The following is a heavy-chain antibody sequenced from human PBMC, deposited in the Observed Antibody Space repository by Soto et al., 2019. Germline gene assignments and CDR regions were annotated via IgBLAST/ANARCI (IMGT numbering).Heavy chain of an antibody. V-gene: IGHV3-23*01. Sequence: EVQLLESGGGLVQPGRSLRLSCAASGFTFSNYAMSWVRQAPGQGLDWVSAISGSGGTTYYAASVKGRFTISRDNSKNLMFLQMTSLRAEDAAVYYCAKFFVETGSNSGWPWSFHYWGQGTLVTVSS. D-gene: IGHD6-25*01. CDR2: ISGSGGTT. J-gene: IGHJ4*02. CDR1: GFTFSNYA. CDR3: AKFFVETGSNSGWPWSFHY.